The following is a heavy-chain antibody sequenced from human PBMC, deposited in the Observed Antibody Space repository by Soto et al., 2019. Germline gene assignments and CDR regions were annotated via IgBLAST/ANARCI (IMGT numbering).Heavy chain of an antibody. CDR1: GGSISSYY. V-gene: IGHV4-59*01. Sequence: SATLSLTCTVSGGSISSYYWSWIRQPPGKEKEWIGYIYYSGSTNYNPSLKSRDTISVDTSKNQFSLKLGSVTAADTAVYYCARNVFLWFGDYPLGMDVSGQRTSVPVSS. CDR3: ARNVFLWFGDYPLGMDV. J-gene: IGHJ6*02. D-gene: IGHD3-10*01. CDR2: IYYSGST.